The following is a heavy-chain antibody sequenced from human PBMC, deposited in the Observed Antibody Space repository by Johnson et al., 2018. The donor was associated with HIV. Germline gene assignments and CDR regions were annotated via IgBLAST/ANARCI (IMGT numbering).Heavy chain of an antibody. CDR2: ISYDGSNK. J-gene: IGHJ3*02. D-gene: IGHD6-13*01. Sequence: QVQLVESGGGVVQPGGSLRLSCAASGFTFSSYGMHWVRQAPGKGLEWVAVISYDGSNKYYADSVEDRFTISRDNSKNTLYLQMNSLRAEDTAVYYCAKDRDSSSWYGYDAFDIWGQGTMVTVSS. CDR1: GFTFSSYG. V-gene: IGHV3-33*05. CDR3: AKDRDSSSWYGYDAFDI.